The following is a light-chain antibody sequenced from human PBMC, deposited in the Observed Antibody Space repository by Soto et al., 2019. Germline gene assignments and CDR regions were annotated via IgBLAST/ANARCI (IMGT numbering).Light chain of an antibody. CDR3: QKHNSDPPYT. V-gene: IGKV1-27*01. CDR1: QGISNY. J-gene: IGKJ2*01. Sequence: DIQMTQSPSSLSASVGDRVTITCRASQGISNYLAWYQQKAGKVPRLLIYGASTLESGVPARFSGSGSGTDFALNISSLQPEDVATYYCQKHNSDPPYTFGQGTKLEIK. CDR2: GAS.